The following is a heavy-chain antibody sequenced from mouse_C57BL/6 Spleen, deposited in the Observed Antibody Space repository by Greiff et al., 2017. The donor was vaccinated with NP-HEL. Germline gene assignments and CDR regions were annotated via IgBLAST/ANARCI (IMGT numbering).Heavy chain of an antibody. D-gene: IGHD2-10*02. CDR2: ISDGGSYT. Sequence: EVMLVESGGGLVKPGGSLKLSCAASGFTFSSYAMSWVRQTPEKRLEWVATISDGGSYTYYPDNVKGRFTISRDNAKNNLYLQMSHLKSEDTAMYYCARDRGYGNYAMDYWGQGTSVTVSS. CDR3: ARDRGYGNYAMDY. J-gene: IGHJ4*01. CDR1: GFTFSSYA. V-gene: IGHV5-4*01.